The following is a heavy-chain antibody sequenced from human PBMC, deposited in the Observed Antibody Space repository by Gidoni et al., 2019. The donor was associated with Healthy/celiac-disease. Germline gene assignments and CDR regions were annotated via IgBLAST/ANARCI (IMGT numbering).Heavy chain of an antibody. CDR1: GYSFTSYW. CDR3: ARHYSSSDFDY. CDR2: IEPSDSYT. D-gene: IGHD6-6*01. V-gene: IGHV5-10-1*03. Sequence: VQLVQSRAELKQPGESLRSSCKVSGYSFTSYWISWVRQMPGKGLEWMGRIEPSDSYTNYSPSFQGHVTISADKSISTAYLQWSSLKASDTAMYYCARHYSSSDFDYWGQGTLVTVSS. J-gene: IGHJ4*02.